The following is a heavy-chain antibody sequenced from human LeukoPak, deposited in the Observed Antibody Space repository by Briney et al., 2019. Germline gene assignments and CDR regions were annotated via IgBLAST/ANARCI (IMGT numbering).Heavy chain of an antibody. D-gene: IGHD3/OR15-3a*01. CDR2: FDPEDGET. CDR1: GYTLTELS. J-gene: IGHJ4*02. V-gene: IGHV1-24*01. Sequence: ASVKVSCKVSGYTLTELSMHWVRQAPGKGLEWMGGFDPEDGETIYAQKFQGRVAMTEDTSTDTAYMELSSLRSEDTAVYYCATVAPEDYYFDYWGQGTQVTVSS. CDR3: ATVAPEDYYFDY.